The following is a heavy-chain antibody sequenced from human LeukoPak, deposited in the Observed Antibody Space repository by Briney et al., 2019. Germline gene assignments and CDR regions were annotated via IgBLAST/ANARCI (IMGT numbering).Heavy chain of an antibody. CDR2: MKLDGSEE. D-gene: IGHD2-15*01. CDR1: GFTFRSYW. CDR3: ARWARYCSSGSCYSWFDP. V-gene: IGHV3-7*01. Sequence: GGSLRLSCATSGFTFRSYWMSWVRQAPGKGLEWVANMKLDGSEEYYVDSVKGRFTISSDNAKNSLYLQMNSLRVDDTAVYYCARWARYCSSGSCYSWFDPWGQGTLVTVSS. J-gene: IGHJ5*02.